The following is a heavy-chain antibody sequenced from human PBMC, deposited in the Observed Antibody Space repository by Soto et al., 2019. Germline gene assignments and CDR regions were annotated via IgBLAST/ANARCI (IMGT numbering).Heavy chain of an antibody. J-gene: IGHJ4*02. CDR2: ISGSGGST. CDR1: GFTFSSYA. CDR3: AKGPYPSGSYYSRFDY. D-gene: IGHD3-10*01. Sequence: GGSLRLSCAASGFTFSSYAMSWVRQAPGKGLEWVSAISGSGGSTYYADSVKGRFTISRDNSKNTLYLQMNSLRAEDTAVYYCAKGPYPSGSYYSRFDYWGQGTLVTVSS. V-gene: IGHV3-23*01.